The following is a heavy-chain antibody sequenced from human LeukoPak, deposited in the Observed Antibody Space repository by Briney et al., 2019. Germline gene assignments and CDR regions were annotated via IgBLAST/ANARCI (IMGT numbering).Heavy chain of an antibody. CDR3: ARASDILTGYYRDYFFDY. Sequence: SETLSLTCAVSGYSISSGYYWGWIRQPPGEGLEWIGSIYHSGSTYYNPSLKSRVTISVDTSKKQCSLKLSSVTAADTAVYFCARASDILTGYYRDYFFDYWGQGTLVTVSS. CDR2: IYHSGST. V-gene: IGHV4-38-2*01. CDR1: GYSISSGYY. D-gene: IGHD3-9*01. J-gene: IGHJ4*02.